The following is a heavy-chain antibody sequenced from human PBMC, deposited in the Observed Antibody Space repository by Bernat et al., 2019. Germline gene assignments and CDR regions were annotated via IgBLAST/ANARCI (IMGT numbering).Heavy chain of an antibody. CDR2: IKQDGSEK. J-gene: IGHJ6*02. CDR1: GFTFSSYW. V-gene: IGHV3-7*01. D-gene: IGHD3-9*01. CDR3: ARDQAYYDILTGPYYYYYGMDV. Sequence: EVQLVKSGGGLVQPGGSLRLSCAASGFTFSSYWMSWVRQAPGKGLEWVANIKQDGSEKYYVDSVKGRFTISRDNAKNSLYLQMNSLRAEDTAVYYCARDQAYYDILTGPYYYYYGMDVWGQGTTVTVSS.